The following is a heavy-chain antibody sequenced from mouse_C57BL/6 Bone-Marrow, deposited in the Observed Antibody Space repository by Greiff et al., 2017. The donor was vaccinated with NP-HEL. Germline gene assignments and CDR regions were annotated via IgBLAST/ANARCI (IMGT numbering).Heavy chain of an antibody. CDR1: EYEFPSHD. D-gene: IGHD3-2*02. J-gene: IGHJ2*01. CDR3: ARHSSGYVNDY. CDR2: INSDGGST. Sequence: EVKVIESGGGLVQPGESLKLSCESNEYEFPSHDMSWVRKTPEKRLELVAAINSDGGSTYYPDTMERRFIISRDNTKKTLYLQMSSLRSENTALYYCARHSSGYVNDYWGQGTTLTVSS. V-gene: IGHV5-2*01.